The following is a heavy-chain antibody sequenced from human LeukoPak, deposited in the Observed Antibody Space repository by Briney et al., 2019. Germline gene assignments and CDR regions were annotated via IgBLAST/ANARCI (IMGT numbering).Heavy chain of an antibody. CDR1: GYTFTSYG. Sequence: GASVKVSCKASGYTFTSYGISWVRQAPGQGLEWMGGIIPIFGTANYAQKFQGRVTITADESTSTAYMELSSLRSEDTAVYYCARDAPYCCGGSCHPCLACGIWGQGTLVTVSS. CDR2: IIPIFGTA. V-gene: IGHV1-69*13. D-gene: IGHD2-15*01. CDR3: ARDAPYCCGGSCHPCLACGI. J-gene: IGHJ4*02.